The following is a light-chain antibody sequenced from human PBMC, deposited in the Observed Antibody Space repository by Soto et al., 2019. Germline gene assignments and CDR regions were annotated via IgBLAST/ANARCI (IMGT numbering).Light chain of an antibody. CDR1: QSVSSY. CDR2: DAS. J-gene: IGKJ5*01. Sequence: EKVLSHSPATLSSSPGERATLSFSASQSVSSYLAWYHPKPGQAPRLLIYDASNRATGIPARYSGSVSGTDFTLTISSLEPEDFAVYYWQQRSNWPITFGRGTRLEIK. V-gene: IGKV3-11*01. CDR3: QQRSNWPIT.